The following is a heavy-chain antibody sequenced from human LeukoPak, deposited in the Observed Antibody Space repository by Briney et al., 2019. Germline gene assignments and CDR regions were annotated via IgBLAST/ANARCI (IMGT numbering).Heavy chain of an antibody. J-gene: IGHJ3*02. CDR2: IYTSGST. Sequence: SETLSLTCTVSGGSLSSYYWNWIRQPAGKGLEWIGRIYTSGSTNYNPSLKSRVTISVDTSKNQFSLKLSSVTAADTAVYYCARDKSRTYGSAGAFDIWGQGTMVTVSS. CDR1: GGSLSSYY. D-gene: IGHD3-10*01. CDR3: ARDKSRTYGSAGAFDI. V-gene: IGHV4-4*07.